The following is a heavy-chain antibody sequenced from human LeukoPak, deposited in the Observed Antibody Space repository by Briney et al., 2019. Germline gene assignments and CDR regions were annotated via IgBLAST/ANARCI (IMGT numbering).Heavy chain of an antibody. V-gene: IGHV3-7*04. CDR3: ARGGGNFDY. CDR1: GFTFSEYW. D-gene: IGHD3-16*01. Sequence: GGSLRLSCAASGFTFSEYWMNWVRQAPGKGLEWVTNIKQDGSEKYYVDSVKGRFTISRDNAKNSLYLQMNSLRAEDTAVYYCARGGGNFDYWGQGTLVTVSS. J-gene: IGHJ4*02. CDR2: IKQDGSEK.